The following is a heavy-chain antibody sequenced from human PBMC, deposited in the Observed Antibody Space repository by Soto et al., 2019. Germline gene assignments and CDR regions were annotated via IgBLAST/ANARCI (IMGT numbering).Heavy chain of an antibody. J-gene: IGHJ5*02. CDR3: AKESSITAAGSGGWLDP. CDR1: GFDFNTYG. D-gene: IGHD6-13*01. V-gene: IGHV3-30*18. Sequence: QVQLVQSGGGVVQPGRSLRLSCAASGFDFNTYGLHWVRQAPGKGLEWVAGISFDGGNQYYADSVKGRFTISRDKSNNTLFLQLNSLGAEDTATYYWAKESSITAAGSGGWLDPGGQGPLVIVSS. CDR2: ISFDGGNQ.